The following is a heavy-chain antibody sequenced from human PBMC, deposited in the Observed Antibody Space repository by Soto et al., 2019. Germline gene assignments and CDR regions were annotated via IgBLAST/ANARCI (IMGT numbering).Heavy chain of an antibody. CDR3: AKSDSYVNWFDP. CDR2: IIPIFGTA. Sequence: ASVKVSCKASGGTFSSYAISWVRQAPGQGLEWMGGIIPIFGTANYAQKFQGRVTITADESTSTAYMELSSLRSEDTAVYYCAKSDSYVNWFDPWGQGTLVTVSS. J-gene: IGHJ5*02. CDR1: GGTFSSYA. V-gene: IGHV1-69*13. D-gene: IGHD5-18*01.